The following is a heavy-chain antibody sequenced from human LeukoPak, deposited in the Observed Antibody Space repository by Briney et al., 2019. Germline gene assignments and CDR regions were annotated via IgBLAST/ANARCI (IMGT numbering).Heavy chain of an antibody. CDR3: ARVPARYCSSTSCSFDP. CDR1: GFTFSDHW. Sequence: GGSLRLSCAASGFTFSDHWMSWVRQVPGKGLEWVANIKQDGSEKYYVDSVKGRFTISRDNAKNSLYLQMNSLRAEGTAVYYCARVPARYCSSTSCSFDPWGRGTLVTVSS. D-gene: IGHD2-2*01. CDR2: IKQDGSEK. J-gene: IGHJ5*02. V-gene: IGHV3-7*01.